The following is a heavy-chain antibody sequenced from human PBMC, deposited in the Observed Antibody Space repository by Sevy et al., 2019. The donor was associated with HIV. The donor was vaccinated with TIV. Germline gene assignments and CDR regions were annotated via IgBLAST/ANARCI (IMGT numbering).Heavy chain of an antibody. J-gene: IGHJ6*03. D-gene: IGHD2-2*01. CDR3: ARDEGSHRRRYCSSTSCYARNGYYYYYMDV. CDR2: IIPIFGTA. V-gene: IGHV1-69*06. CDR1: GGTFSSYA. Sequence: ASVKVSCKASGGTFSSYAISWVRQAPGQGLEWMGGIIPIFGTANYAQKFQGRVTITADKSTSTAYMELSSLGSEDTXVYYCARDEGSHRRRYCSSTSCYARNGYYYYYMDVWGKGTTVTVSS.